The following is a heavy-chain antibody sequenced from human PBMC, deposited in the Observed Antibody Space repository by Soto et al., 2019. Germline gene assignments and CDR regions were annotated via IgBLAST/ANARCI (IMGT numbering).Heavy chain of an antibody. CDR1: GGTFSGYA. J-gene: IGHJ6*02. Sequence: SVKVSCKASGGTFSGYAISWVRQAPGQGLEWMGGIIPIFGTANYAQKFQGRVTITADESTSTAYMELSSLRSEDTAVYYCARLDIVVVVAAVEYYYGMDVWGQGTTVTVSS. CDR3: ARLDIVVVVAAVEYYYGMDV. D-gene: IGHD2-15*01. CDR2: IIPIFGTA. V-gene: IGHV1-69*13.